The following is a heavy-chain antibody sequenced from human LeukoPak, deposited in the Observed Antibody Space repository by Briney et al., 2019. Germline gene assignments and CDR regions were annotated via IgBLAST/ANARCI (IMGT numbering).Heavy chain of an antibody. CDR2: INPNSGGT. CDR1: GYTFTGYY. J-gene: IGHJ4*02. D-gene: IGHD2-2*02. V-gene: IGHV1-2*02. Sequence: ASVKVSCKASGYTFTGYYMHWVRQAPGQGLEWMGWINPNSGGTNYAQKFQGRVTMARDTSISTAYMELSRLRSDDTAVYYCARDHYCSSTSYYTIFDYWGQGTLVTVSS. CDR3: ARDHYCSSTSYYTIFDY.